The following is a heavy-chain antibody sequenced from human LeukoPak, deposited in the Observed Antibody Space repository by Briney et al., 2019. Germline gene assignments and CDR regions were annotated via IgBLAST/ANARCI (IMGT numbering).Heavy chain of an antibody. J-gene: IGHJ6*02. CDR3: VRAMDV. Sequence: GGSLRLSCAASGFTFSNYWMNWVRQAPGKGLEWVANIKQDGSEKYYVDPVKGRFTISRDNAKNSLFLQMNSLRAEDTAVYYCVRAMDVWGQGTTVTVSS. V-gene: IGHV3-7*03. CDR2: IKQDGSEK. CDR1: GFTFSNYW.